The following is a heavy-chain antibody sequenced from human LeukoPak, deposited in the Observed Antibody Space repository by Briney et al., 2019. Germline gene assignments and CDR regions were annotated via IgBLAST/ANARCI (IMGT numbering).Heavy chain of an antibody. Sequence: ASVKVSCKASGYTLTGYYMHWVRQAPGQGLEWMGRINPNSGGTNYAQKFQGRVTMTRDTSISTAYMELSRLRSDDTAVYYCARGNLPLGGWYNYWGQGTLVTVSS. CDR1: GYTLTGYY. CDR3: ARGNLPLGGWYNY. J-gene: IGHJ4*02. CDR2: INPNSGGT. D-gene: IGHD3-16*01. V-gene: IGHV1-2*06.